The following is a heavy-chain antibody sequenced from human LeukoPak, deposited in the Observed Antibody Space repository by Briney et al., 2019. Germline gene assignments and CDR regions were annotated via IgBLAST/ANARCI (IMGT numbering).Heavy chain of an antibody. Sequence: SETLSLTCTVSGGSISSYHWSWIRQPPGKGLEWIGYIYYSGSTNYNPSLKSRVTISVDTSKNQFSLKLSSVTAADTAVYYCARTIAVAGTWGFDPWGQGTLVTVSS. CDR3: ARTIAVAGTWGFDP. D-gene: IGHD6-19*01. CDR1: GGSISSYH. CDR2: IYYSGST. J-gene: IGHJ5*02. V-gene: IGHV4-59*01.